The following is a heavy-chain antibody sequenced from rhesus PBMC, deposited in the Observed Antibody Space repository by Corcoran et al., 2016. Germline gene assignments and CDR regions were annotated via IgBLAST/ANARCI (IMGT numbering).Heavy chain of an antibody. J-gene: IGHJ4*01. Sequence: QVQLQESGPGLVKPSETLSLTCAVSGYSISSGYYWGWIRQPPGKGLEKIGYISGSSGSTYHHAPRKRRLTISKATSKNEFSLKLSSVTATATAVYCCAGHSRGGSGFDYWGHGVLVTVSS. V-gene: IGHV4-99*01. CDR3: AGHSRGGSGFDY. CDR2: ISGSSGST. D-gene: IGHD4-29*01. CDR1: GYSISSGYY.